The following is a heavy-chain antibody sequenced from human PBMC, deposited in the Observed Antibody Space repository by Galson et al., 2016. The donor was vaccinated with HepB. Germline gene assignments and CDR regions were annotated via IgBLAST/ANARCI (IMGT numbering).Heavy chain of an antibody. D-gene: IGHD5-24*01. Sequence: SLRLSCAASGFTFDDYAMHWVRQTSGKGLEWVSGIGWNSAYIDYADSVKGRFTISRDNAKNSLYLQMDSLRPEDTALCYCAKARSTNAYKVFDYWGQGILVAVSS. CDR3: AKARSTNAYKVFDY. V-gene: IGHV3-9*01. CDR2: IGWNSAYI. CDR1: GFTFDDYA. J-gene: IGHJ4*02.